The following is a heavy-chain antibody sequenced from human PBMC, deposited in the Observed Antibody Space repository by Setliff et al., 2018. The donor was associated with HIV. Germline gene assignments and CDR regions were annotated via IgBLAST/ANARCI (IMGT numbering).Heavy chain of an antibody. J-gene: IGHJ3*01. CDR3: GKEVLRGGDDAFGL. CDR2: ISPDGSEK. Sequence: HPGGSLRLSCATSGFTFRDYWMTWVRQAPGGGLQWVASISPDGSEKSLVDSVMGRFTISRDNAKNSVYLQMHSLRVEDTAVYYCGKEVLRGGDDAFGLWGRGTVVTVSS. CDR1: GFTFRDYW. V-gene: IGHV3-7*05. D-gene: IGHD3-10*01.